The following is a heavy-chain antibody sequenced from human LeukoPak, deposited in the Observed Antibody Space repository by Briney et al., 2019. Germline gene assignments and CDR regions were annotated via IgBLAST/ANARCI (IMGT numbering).Heavy chain of an antibody. CDR3: AREDYSGSFYYFDY. Sequence: ASVKVSCKASGYTFTSYDINWVRQATGQGLECIGWMNPNSGNTGYAQKFQGRVTMTRNTSISTAYMELSSLRSEDTAVYYCAREDYSGSFYYFDYWGQGTLVTVSS. V-gene: IGHV1-8*01. D-gene: IGHD1-26*01. CDR2: MNPNSGNT. J-gene: IGHJ4*02. CDR1: GYTFTSYD.